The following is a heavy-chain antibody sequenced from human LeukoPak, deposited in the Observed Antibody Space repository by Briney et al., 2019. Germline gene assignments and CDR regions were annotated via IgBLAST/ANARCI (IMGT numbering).Heavy chain of an antibody. CDR3: TKNVMVKRYIDY. V-gene: IGHV3-23*01. D-gene: IGHD5-18*01. Sequence: GGSLRLSCTTSGFAFDDFAMSWVRQAPGKGLQWIAVSSGSGRTIEYEDSVKGRFTISRDNSKNTLSLQMNSLRVEDTAIYYCTKNVMVKRYIDYWGQGTVVTVSS. CDR1: GFAFDDFA. CDR2: SSGSGRTI. J-gene: IGHJ4*02.